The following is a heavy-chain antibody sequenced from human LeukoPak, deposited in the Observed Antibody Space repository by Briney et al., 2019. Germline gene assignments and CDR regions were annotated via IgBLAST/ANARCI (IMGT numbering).Heavy chain of an antibody. Sequence: SETLSLTCTVSGGSISSSSYYWGWIRQPPGKGLEWIGSIYYSGNTNYNPSLKSRVTISVDTSKNQFSLMLSSVTAADTAVYFCARSYYGSGTYAYYFDYWGQGSLVTVSS. D-gene: IGHD3-10*01. CDR2: IYYSGNT. CDR1: GGSISSSSYY. V-gene: IGHV4-39*01. CDR3: ARSYYGSGTYAYYFDY. J-gene: IGHJ4*02.